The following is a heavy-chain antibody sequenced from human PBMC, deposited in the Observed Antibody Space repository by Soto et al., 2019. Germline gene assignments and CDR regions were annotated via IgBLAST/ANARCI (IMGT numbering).Heavy chain of an antibody. CDR3: ARDIRHKYSSSKVPRYYYGMDV. CDR1: GFTFSSYA. V-gene: IGHV3-30-3*01. D-gene: IGHD6-13*01. CDR2: ISYDGSNK. Sequence: TGGSLRLSCAASGFTFSSYAMHWVRQAPGKGLEWVAVISYDGSNKYYADSVKGRFTISRDNSKNTLYLQMNSLRAEDAAVYYCARDIRHKYSSSKVPRYYYGMDVWGQGTTVTVSS. J-gene: IGHJ6*02.